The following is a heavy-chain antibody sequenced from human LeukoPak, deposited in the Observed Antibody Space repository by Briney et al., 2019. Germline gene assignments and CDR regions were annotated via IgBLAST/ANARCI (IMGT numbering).Heavy chain of an antibody. CDR1: GYSISSGYY. CDR3: ARVWRYSSSSYYYYMDV. V-gene: IGHV4-38-2*02. J-gene: IGHJ6*03. D-gene: IGHD6-6*01. CDR2: IYHSGST. Sequence: PSETLSLTCTVSGYSISSGYYWGWIRPPPGKGLEWIGIIYHSGSTYYNPSLKSRVTISVDTSKNQFSLKLSSVTAADTAVYYCARVWRYSSSSYYYYMDVWGKGTTVTVSS.